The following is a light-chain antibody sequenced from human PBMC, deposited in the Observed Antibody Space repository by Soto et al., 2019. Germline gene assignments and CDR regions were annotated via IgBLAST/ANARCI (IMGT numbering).Light chain of an antibody. CDR2: DVT. CDR3: SSYTTRSTLV. Sequence: QSALTQPASVSGSPGQSITISCTGTSSDVGAYDFVSWYQHSPGKAPKLVTFDVTHRPPGISDRFSGSKSANTASLTISGLQAEVEAFYYCSSYTTRSTLVFGGGTKLTVL. J-gene: IGLJ2*01. V-gene: IGLV2-14*01. CDR1: SSDVGAYDF.